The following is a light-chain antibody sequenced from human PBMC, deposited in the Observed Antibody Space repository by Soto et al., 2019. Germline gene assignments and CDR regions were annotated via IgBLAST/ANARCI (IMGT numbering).Light chain of an antibody. V-gene: IGKV3-20*01. CDR2: GTS. J-gene: IGKJ1*01. CDR3: QQYGSSPRT. CDR1: QSVSSSC. Sequence: EIVLTQSPGTLSLSPGERGTLSCRASQSVSSSCLAWYQQKPGQAPRLLMYGTSTRATGTPDRFSGSGSGTDFTLTISSLEPEDVAVYYCQQYGSSPRTFGQGTKVEVK.